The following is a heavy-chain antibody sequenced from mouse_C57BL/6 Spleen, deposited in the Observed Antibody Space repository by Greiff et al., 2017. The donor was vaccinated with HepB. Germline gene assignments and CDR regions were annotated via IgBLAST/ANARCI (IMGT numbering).Heavy chain of an antibody. D-gene: IGHD2-3*01. CDR2: ISDGGSYT. V-gene: IGHV5-4*01. Sequence: EVQRVESGGGLVKPGGSLKLSCAASGFTFSSYAMSWVRQTPEKRLEWVATISDGGSYTYYPDNVKGRFTISRDNAKNNLYLQMSHLKSEDTAMYYCARIYDGRGYFDYWGQGTTLTVSS. CDR3: ARIYDGRGYFDY. CDR1: GFTFSSYA. J-gene: IGHJ2*01.